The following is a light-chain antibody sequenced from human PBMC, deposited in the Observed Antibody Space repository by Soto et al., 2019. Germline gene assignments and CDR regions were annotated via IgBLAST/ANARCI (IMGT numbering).Light chain of an antibody. V-gene: IGLV1-44*01. CDR2: SNS. J-gene: IGLJ2*01. Sequence: QSVLTQTPSASGTPGQRVSISCSGSSTNIGRNTVIWYQQVPGTTPKVLIYSNSQRPSGFPDRFSGSKSGTSSSRAISGLQSDDEAYYYCAAWDDRLNGVVFGGGTKLAVL. CDR1: STNIGRNT. CDR3: AAWDDRLNGVV.